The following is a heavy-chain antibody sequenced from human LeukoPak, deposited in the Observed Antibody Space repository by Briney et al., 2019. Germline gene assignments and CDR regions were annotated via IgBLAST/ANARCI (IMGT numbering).Heavy chain of an antibody. Sequence: GRSLRLSCAASGFTFSSYGMHWVRQASGKGLEWVAVISYDGSNKYYADSVKGRFTISRDNSKNTLYLQMNSLRAEDTAVYYCAKGPYYYDSSGYYVRWGQGTLVTVSS. CDR3: AKGPYYYDSSGYYVR. D-gene: IGHD3-22*01. CDR1: GFTFSSYG. V-gene: IGHV3-30*18. CDR2: ISYDGSNK. J-gene: IGHJ4*02.